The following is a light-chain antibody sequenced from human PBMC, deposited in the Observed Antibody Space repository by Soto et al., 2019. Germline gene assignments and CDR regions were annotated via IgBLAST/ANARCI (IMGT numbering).Light chain of an antibody. CDR3: QQYNSWLWT. CDR1: QSVSSK. J-gene: IGKJ1*01. CDR2: GAS. V-gene: IGKV3-15*01. Sequence: EIVMTQSPATLSVSPGDRATLYCRASQSVSSKLAWYQQKPGQAPRLLIYGASTRATGIPARFSGSGSGTEFTLIISSLQSEDSAVYYCQQYNSWLWTFGQGTKVEIK.